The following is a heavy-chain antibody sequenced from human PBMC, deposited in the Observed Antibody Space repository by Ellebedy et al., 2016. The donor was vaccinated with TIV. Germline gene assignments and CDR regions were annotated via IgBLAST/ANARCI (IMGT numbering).Heavy chain of an antibody. D-gene: IGHD4-11*01. V-gene: IGHV4-31*03. J-gene: IGHJ4*02. Sequence: SETLSLXXTVSGGSISSGGDYWSWLRQRPGEGLEWIGYIYHSGHTYYSPSLKSRLMMSVDTSKNQFSLKLSSVTAADSAVYFCARYDYTNFFYFDYWGQGTLVTVSS. CDR2: IYHSGHT. CDR1: GGSISSGGDY. CDR3: ARYDYTNFFYFDY.